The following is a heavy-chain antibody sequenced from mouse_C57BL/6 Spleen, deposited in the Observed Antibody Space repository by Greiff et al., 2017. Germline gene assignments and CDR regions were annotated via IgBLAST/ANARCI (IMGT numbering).Heavy chain of an antibody. CDR3: TTYGDYSDWFAY. D-gene: IGHD2-13*01. J-gene: IGHJ3*01. V-gene: IGHV14-1*01. Sequence: EVQLQEPGAELVRPGASVKLSCTASGFNINDYYMHWVKQRPEQGLEWIGRIDPADGDTDYAPKFQGKATMTADTSSNTAYLQLSSLPSEDTAVYYCTTYGDYSDWFAYWGQGTLVTVSA. CDR2: IDPADGDT. CDR1: GFNINDYY.